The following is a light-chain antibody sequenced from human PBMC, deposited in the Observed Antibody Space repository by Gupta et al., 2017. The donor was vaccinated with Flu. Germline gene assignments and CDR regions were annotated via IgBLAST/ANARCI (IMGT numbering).Light chain of an antibody. CDR1: QSLFNSADGDTY. Sequence: CRSGQSLFNSADGDTYLDWYLQKPGQSPQLLIYSVSYRAAGVPDRFGGSGSGTSFTLRISRVEAEDVGVYYCMQRIAFPWTFGQGTKVETK. CDR3: MQRIAFPWT. J-gene: IGKJ1*01. V-gene: IGKV2-40*01. CDR2: SVS.